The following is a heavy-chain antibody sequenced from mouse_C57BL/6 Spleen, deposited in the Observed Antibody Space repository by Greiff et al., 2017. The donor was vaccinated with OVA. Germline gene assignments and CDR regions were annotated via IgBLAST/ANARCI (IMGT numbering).Heavy chain of an antibody. D-gene: IGHD2-5*01. CDR2: ISSGGSYT. CDR3: ARHPLYSNYLDY. CDR1: GFTFSSYG. Sequence: EVKLMESGGDLVKPGGSLKLSCAASGFTFSSYGMSWVRQTPDKRLEWVATISSGGSYTYYPDSVKGRFTISRDNAKNTLYLQMSSLKSEDTAMYYCARHPLYSNYLDYWGQGTTLTVSS. V-gene: IGHV5-6*01. J-gene: IGHJ2*01.